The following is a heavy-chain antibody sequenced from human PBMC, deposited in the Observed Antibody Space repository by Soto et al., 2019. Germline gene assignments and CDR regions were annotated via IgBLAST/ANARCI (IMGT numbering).Heavy chain of an antibody. J-gene: IGHJ4*02. CDR3: AKDGELVMEYYFDY. D-gene: IGHD6-6*01. V-gene: IGHV3-30*18. Sequence: GGSLRLSCAASGFTFSSYGMHWVRQAPGKGLEWVAVTSYDGSNKYYADSVKGRFTISRDNSKNTLYLQMNSLRAEDTAVYYCAKDGELVMEYYFDYWGQGTLVTVSS. CDR1: GFTFSSYG. CDR2: TSYDGSNK.